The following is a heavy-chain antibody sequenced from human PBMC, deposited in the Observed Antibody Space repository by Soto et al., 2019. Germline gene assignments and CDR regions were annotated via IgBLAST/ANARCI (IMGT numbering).Heavy chain of an antibody. CDR2: IIPVFGKA. D-gene: IGHD4-17*01. V-gene: IGHV1-69*01. CDR3: ARGSPTTVTTWFDP. Sequence: QLQLVQSGAEVKKPGSSVKVSCKASGGTFSNFAINWVRQAPVQGLEWMGGIIPVFGKAKYAQKFQGRVQFTADESTSTAYMEVNSLTSEDTAVYYCARGSPTTVTTWFDPWGQGTLVTVSS. J-gene: IGHJ5*02. CDR1: GGTFSNFA.